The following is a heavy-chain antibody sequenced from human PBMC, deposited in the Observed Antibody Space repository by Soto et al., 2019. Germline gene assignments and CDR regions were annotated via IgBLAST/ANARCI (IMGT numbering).Heavy chain of an antibody. CDR3: ARDHSISSSGAWWLDP. Sequence: ASVKVSFKASGYTFTSNWIHWLRRAPGQGLEWMGIINPSGGSTYYAQKFQGRVMLTRDTSTSTVYMEVTSLTSEDTAVYYCARDHSISSSGAWWLDPWGQGTLVTVS. CDR1: GYTFTSNW. J-gene: IGHJ5*02. CDR2: INPSGGST. V-gene: IGHV1-46*01. D-gene: IGHD6-13*01.